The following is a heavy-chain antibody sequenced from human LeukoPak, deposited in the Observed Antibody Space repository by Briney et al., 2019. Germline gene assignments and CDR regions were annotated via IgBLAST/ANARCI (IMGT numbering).Heavy chain of an antibody. J-gene: IGHJ1*01. CDR3: ARRDGYSDAEYLQH. V-gene: IGHV3-33*01. D-gene: IGHD5-24*01. CDR2: IWYDGSNK. CDR1: GFTFSSYG. Sequence: GGSLRLSCAASGFTFSSYGRHWVRQAPGKGLEWVAVIWYDGSNKYYGDSVKGRFTISRDNSKKTLYLQINGPRVEDTAVYYCARRDGYSDAEYLQHWGQGTLVTVS.